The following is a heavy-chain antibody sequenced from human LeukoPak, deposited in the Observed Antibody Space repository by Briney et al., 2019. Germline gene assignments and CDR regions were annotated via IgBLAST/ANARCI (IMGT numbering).Heavy chain of an antibody. J-gene: IGHJ4*02. D-gene: IGHD6-6*01. Sequence: GGSLRLSCAASGFTFSSFDMNWVRQAPGKGLEWISYISSSGSPIYHADSVKGRFTISRDNAKNSLYLQMNSLRAEDTAVYYCARQLVARGNDYWGQGTLVTVSS. CDR2: ISSSGSPI. CDR3: ARQLVARGNDY. V-gene: IGHV3-48*03. CDR1: GFTFSSFD.